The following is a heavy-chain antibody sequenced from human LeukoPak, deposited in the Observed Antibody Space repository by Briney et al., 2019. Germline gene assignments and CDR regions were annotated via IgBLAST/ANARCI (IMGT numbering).Heavy chain of an antibody. Sequence: EPGGFLRLSCAASGFTFSSYAMSWVRQAPGKGLEWVSDISGSGGSTYYADSVKGRFTISRDNSKNTLYLQMNSLRAEDTAVYYCVPRKEWSCYMDVWGKGTTVTVSS. J-gene: IGHJ6*03. D-gene: IGHD3-3*01. CDR1: GFTFSSYA. V-gene: IGHV3-23*01. CDR2: ISGSGGST. CDR3: VPRKEWSCYMDV.